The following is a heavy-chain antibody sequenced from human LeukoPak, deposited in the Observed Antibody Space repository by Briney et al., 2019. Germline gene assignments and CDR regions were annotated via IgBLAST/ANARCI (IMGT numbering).Heavy chain of an antibody. D-gene: IGHD2-8*01. CDR1: GFTFSNAW. CDR3: TTVTDGGSDF. Sequence: GGSLRLSCAASGFTFSNAWMSWVRQAPGKGLEWVGRIKSKINDGTADYAAPVKGRFTISRDDLKNTLYLQMNSLKTEDTAVYHCTTVTDGGSDFWGQGTLVTVSS. CDR2: IKSKINDGTA. V-gene: IGHV3-15*01. J-gene: IGHJ4*02.